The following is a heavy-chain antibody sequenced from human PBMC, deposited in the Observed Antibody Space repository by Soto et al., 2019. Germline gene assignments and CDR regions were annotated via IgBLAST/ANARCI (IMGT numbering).Heavy chain of an antibody. D-gene: IGHD6-19*01. Sequence: PSETLSLTCTVSGGSISSYYWSWIRQPPGKGLEWIGYIYYSGSTNYNPSLKSRVTISVDTSKNQFSLKLSSVTAADTAVYYCARGNRGWLEFFDYWGQGTLVTVSS. V-gene: IGHV4-59*01. J-gene: IGHJ4*02. CDR2: IYYSGST. CDR1: GGSISSYY. CDR3: ARGNRGWLEFFDY.